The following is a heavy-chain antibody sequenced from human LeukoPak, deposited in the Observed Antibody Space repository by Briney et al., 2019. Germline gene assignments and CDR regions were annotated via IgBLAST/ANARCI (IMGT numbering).Heavy chain of an antibody. CDR1: GGSISSGSYY. CDR2: IYTSGST. V-gene: IGHV4-61*02. J-gene: IGHJ4*02. D-gene: IGHD3-22*01. CDR3: ARGSYDSSGYPFDY. Sequence: SQTLSLTCTVSGGSISSGSYYWSWIRQPAGKGLEWIGRIYTSGSTYYNPSLKSRVTISVDTSKNQFSLKLSSVTAADTAVYYCARGSYDSSGYPFDYWGQGTLVTVSS.